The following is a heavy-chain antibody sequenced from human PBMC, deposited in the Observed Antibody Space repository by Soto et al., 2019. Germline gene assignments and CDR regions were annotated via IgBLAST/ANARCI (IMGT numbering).Heavy chain of an antibody. D-gene: IGHD3-10*01. V-gene: IGHV1-46*01. Sequence: QVQLVQSGAEVKKPGASVKVSCKASGYTFTNYYIHWVRQAPGQGLEWMGIINPSGGSTTYAQKFQDRVSMTRDTSTSTVYMELSSLRSEDTAVYYCARDLRLSPNDYWGQGTLVTVSS. CDR1: GYTFTNYY. CDR2: INPSGGST. J-gene: IGHJ4*02. CDR3: ARDLRLSPNDY.